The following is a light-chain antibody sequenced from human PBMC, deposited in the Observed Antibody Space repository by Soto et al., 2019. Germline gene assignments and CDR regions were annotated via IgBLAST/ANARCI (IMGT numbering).Light chain of an antibody. Sequence: QSVLTRPASVSGSPGQSITISCTGTSSDVGGYNYVSWYQQHPGNAPKLMIYDVSNRPSWVVTRFSGSKSCNTSALTISGLQASDDADDYCSADTNSSTSYVFGTGTKVTDL. CDR2: DVS. CDR1: SSDVGGYNY. J-gene: IGLJ1*01. V-gene: IGLV2-14*01. CDR3: SADTNSSTSYV.